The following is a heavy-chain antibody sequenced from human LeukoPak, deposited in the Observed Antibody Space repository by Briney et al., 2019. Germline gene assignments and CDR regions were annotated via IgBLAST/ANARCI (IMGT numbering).Heavy chain of an antibody. Sequence: SVKVSCKASGGTFSSYAISWVRQAPGQGLEWMGRIIPILGIANYAQKFQGRVTITTDESTSTAYMELSSLRSEDTAVYYCARDNPGGTAFDIWGQGTMVTVSS. J-gene: IGHJ3*02. CDR1: GGTFSSYA. D-gene: IGHD1-26*01. CDR2: IIPILGIA. CDR3: ARDNPGGTAFDI. V-gene: IGHV1-69*04.